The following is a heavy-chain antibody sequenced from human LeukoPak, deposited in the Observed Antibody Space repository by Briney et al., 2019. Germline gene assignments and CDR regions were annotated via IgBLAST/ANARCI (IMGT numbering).Heavy chain of an antibody. CDR3: AKEMTALTTIDY. CDR1: GFTFSTYA. CDR2: VSSSGTNT. D-gene: IGHD4-17*01. V-gene: IGHV3-23*01. Sequence: GGSLRLSCAASGFTFSTYAMSWVRQAPGKGLEWVSAVSSSGTNTYYANVVKGRFIISRDNSKNMLYLQMSGLRAEDTAVYYCAKEMTALTTIDYWGQGTLVTVSS. J-gene: IGHJ4*02.